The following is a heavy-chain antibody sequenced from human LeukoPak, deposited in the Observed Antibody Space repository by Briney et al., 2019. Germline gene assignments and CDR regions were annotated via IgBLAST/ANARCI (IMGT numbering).Heavy chain of an antibody. D-gene: IGHD5/OR15-5a*01. Sequence: PSETLSLTCTVSGGSISSSSYYWGWIRQPPGKGLEWIGYIFYSGTTNYNPSLKSRVIISVDTSKNQFSLKLSSVTAADTAVYYCARCLTGYYYYYYMDVWGKGTTVTVSS. J-gene: IGHJ6*03. CDR3: ARCLTGYYYYYYMDV. V-gene: IGHV4-61*05. CDR1: GGSISSSSYY. CDR2: IFYSGTT.